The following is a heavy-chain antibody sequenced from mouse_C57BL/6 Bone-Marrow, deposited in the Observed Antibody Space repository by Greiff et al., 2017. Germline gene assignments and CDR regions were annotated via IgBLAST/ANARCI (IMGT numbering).Heavy chain of an antibody. J-gene: IGHJ1*03. V-gene: IGHV14-4*01. CDR2: IDPENGDT. CDR3: TKGGLRLYWYFDV. D-gene: IGHD2-4*01. CDR1: GFNIKDDY. Sequence: VQLQQSGAELVRPGASVKLSCTASGFNIKDDYMHWVKQRPEQGLEWIGWIDPENGDTEYASKFQGKATITADTSSNTAYLQLSSLTSEDTAVYYCTKGGLRLYWYFDVWGTGTTVTVSS.